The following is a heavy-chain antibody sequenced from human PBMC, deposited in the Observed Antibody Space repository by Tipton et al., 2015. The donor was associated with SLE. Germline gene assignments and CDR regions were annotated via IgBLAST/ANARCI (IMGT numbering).Heavy chain of an antibody. CDR3: ARSAGYGSNWAHFDY. CDR1: GGSISRSTSY. CDR2: IYYSGST. V-gene: IGHV4-39*07. D-gene: IGHD6-13*01. J-gene: IGHJ4*02. Sequence: TLSLTCTVSGGSISRSTSYWGWIRQPPGKGLEWIGGIYYSGSTYYNPSLKSRVTISVDTSKNQFSLKLSSVTAADTAVYYCARSAGYGSNWAHFDYWGQGTLVTVSS.